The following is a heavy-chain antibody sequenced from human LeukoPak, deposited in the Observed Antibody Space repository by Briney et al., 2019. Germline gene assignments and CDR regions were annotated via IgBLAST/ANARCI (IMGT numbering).Heavy chain of an antibody. D-gene: IGHD4-11*01. Sequence: SETLSLTCTVPGGSISSSSYYWGWIRQPPGKGLEWIGSIYYSGSTYYNPSLKSRVTISVDTSKNQFSLKLSSVTAADTAVYYCARPQRYSNYALDYWGQGTLVTVSS. CDR3: ARPQRYSNYALDY. V-gene: IGHV4-39*01. CDR2: IYYSGST. J-gene: IGHJ4*02. CDR1: GGSISSSSYY.